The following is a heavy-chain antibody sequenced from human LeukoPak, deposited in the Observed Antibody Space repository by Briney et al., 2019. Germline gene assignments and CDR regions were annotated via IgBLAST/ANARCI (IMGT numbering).Heavy chain of an antibody. Sequence: GGSLRLSCAASGFTFSSYAMSWVRQAPGKGLEWVSAISGSGGSTYYADSVKGRFTISRDNSKNTLYLQMNSLRAEDTAVYYCAKAPRKYGGNSEGYYFDYWGQGTLVTVSS. CDR3: AKAPRKYGGNSEGYYFDY. CDR2: ISGSGGST. CDR1: GFTFSSYA. V-gene: IGHV3-23*01. J-gene: IGHJ4*02. D-gene: IGHD4-23*01.